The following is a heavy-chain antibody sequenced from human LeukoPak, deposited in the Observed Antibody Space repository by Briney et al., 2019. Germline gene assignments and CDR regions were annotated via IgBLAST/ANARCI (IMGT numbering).Heavy chain of an antibody. CDR2: INPNSGGT. CDR3: QQWLVQEDY. D-gene: IGHD6-19*01. CDR1: GYTFTVYY. Sequence: ASVSVSYGASGYTFTVYYMHWVRQAPGQGLEWMGWINPNSGGTNYAQKFQGRVTMTRDTSISTAYMELSRLRSDDTAVYYCQQWLVQEDYWGQGTLVTVSS. J-gene: IGHJ4*02. V-gene: IGHV1-2*02.